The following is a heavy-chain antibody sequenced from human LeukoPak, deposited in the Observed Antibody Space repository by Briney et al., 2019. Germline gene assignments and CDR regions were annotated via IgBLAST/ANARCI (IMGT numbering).Heavy chain of an antibody. CDR3: AKGVAAAAYYGMDV. Sequence: PGGSLRLSCAASGFTLSYYWMNWVRQAPGKGLEWVSVISGSGGSTYYADSVKGRFTISRDNSKNTLYLQMNSLRAEDTAVYYCAKGVAAAAYYGMDVWGQGTTVTVSS. J-gene: IGHJ6*02. CDR2: ISGSGGST. D-gene: IGHD6-13*01. V-gene: IGHV3-23*01. CDR1: GFTLSYYW.